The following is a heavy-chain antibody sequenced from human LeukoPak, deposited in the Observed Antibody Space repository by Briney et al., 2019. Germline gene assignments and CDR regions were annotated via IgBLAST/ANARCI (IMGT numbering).Heavy chain of an antibody. CDR3: ARPPRPGIAAAGRFDY. J-gene: IGHJ4*02. CDR1: GGSFSGYY. CDR2: INHSGST. V-gene: IGHV4-34*01. D-gene: IGHD6-13*01. Sequence: SETLSLTCAVYGGSFSGYYWSWIRQPPGKGLEWIGEINHSGSTNYNPSLKSRVTISGDTSKNQFSLKLSSVTAADTAVYYCARPPRPGIAAAGRFDYWGQGTLVTVSS.